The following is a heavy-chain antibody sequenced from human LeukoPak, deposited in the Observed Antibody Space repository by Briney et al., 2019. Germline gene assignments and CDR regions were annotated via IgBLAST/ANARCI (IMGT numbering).Heavy chain of an antibody. Sequence: PGGSLRLSCTASGFTFTDYAMSWVRQAPGKGLEWVSSINYSGGGTYYADTVKGRFTISRDNSKNTLDLQMNILRAEDTAVYYCARASAVNTENDYWGQGTLVTVSS. CDR2: INYSGGGT. V-gene: IGHV3-23*01. CDR1: GFTFTDYA. J-gene: IGHJ4*02. CDR3: ARASAVNTENDY. D-gene: IGHD4-17*01.